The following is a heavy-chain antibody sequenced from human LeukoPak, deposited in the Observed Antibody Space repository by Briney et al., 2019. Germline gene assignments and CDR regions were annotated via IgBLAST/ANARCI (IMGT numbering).Heavy chain of an antibody. D-gene: IGHD4-17*01. Sequence: GGSLRLSCAASGFTFSSYAMSWVRQAPGKGLEWVSTISSSSEWTTYTDSAKGRFTVSRDNSKNTLFLQMNSLRTEDSAVYYCAKDHYPSGDHGADYWGQGTLVTVSS. CDR2: ISSSSEWT. V-gene: IGHV3-23*01. CDR3: AKDHYPSGDHGADY. CDR1: GFTFSSYA. J-gene: IGHJ4*02.